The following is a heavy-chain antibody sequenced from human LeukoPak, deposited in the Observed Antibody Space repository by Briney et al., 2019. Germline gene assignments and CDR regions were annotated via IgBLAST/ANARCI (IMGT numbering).Heavy chain of an antibody. CDR3: AMNWGTGRTLDY. CDR1: GGSFSSYY. Sequence: SETLSLTCAVYGGSFSSYYWSWIRKPPGKGLERMGEINHSGGTNYYPPLKSRVTISVDTSKNQFSLNVRSVTAADTAVYYCAMNWGTGRTLDYWGQGTLVTVSS. D-gene: IGHD7-27*01. V-gene: IGHV4-34*01. J-gene: IGHJ4*02. CDR2: INHSGGT.